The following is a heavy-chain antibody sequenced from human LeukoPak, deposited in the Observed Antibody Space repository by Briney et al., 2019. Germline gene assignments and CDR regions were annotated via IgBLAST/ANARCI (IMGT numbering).Heavy chain of an antibody. J-gene: IGHJ4*02. CDR2: IYSGGST. Sequence: GGSLRLSCAASGFTVSSNYMSWVRQAPGKGLEWVSVIYSGGSTYYADSVKGRFTISRDNSKNTLYLQMNSLRAEDTAVYYCARDFYELRFGELFDYWGQGTLVTVSS. CDR3: ARDFYELRFGELFDY. D-gene: IGHD3-10*01. V-gene: IGHV3-66*01. CDR1: GFTVSSNY.